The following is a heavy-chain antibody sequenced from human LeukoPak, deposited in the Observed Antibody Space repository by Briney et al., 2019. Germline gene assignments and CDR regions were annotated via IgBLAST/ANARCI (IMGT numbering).Heavy chain of an antibody. CDR2: IYHSGGT. V-gene: IGHV4-61*01. J-gene: IGHJ4*02. CDR3: ATLKTRGLNDY. Sequence: SETLSLTCTVSGGSLSSGSYSWSWIRQPPGKGLEWIGYIYHSGGTNYSPSLKSRVTISADTSKNQFSLKLSSVTAADTAVYYCATLKTRGLNDYWGQGTLVTVSS. D-gene: IGHD3-10*01. CDR1: GGSLSSGSYS.